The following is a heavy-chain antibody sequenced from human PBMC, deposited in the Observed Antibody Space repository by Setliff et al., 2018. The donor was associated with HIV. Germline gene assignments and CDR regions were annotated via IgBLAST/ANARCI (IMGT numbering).Heavy chain of an antibody. CDR3: ARGMATNVWGFDL. D-gene: IGHD3-16*01. CDR1: GFTFSSYS. V-gene: IGHV3-21*01. CDR2: ISSSSSYI. Sequence: PGGSLGLSCAASGFTFSSYSMNWVRQAPGKGLEWVSSISSSSSYIYYADSMKGRFTISRDNAKNSLYLQMNSLRAEDTAVYYCARGMATNVWGFDLWGRGTLVTVSS. J-gene: IGHJ2*01.